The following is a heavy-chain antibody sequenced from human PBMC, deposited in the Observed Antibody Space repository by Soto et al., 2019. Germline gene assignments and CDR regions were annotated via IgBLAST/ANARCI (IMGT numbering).Heavy chain of an antibody. D-gene: IGHD6-19*01. CDR2: DYRNGRP. CDR3: ARVWGVPVSE. J-gene: IGHJ4*02. V-gene: IGHV4-30-2*06. Sequence: QVQLQESGSGLVKPSQTLSLTCAVPGRSVSSVGDSWNWIRQSPGKGLEWIGYDYRNGRPYYKPCLKSRVTLSLDMPQTPLSLRLTSVTAADTAVYFCARVWGVPVSEWGQG. CDR1: GRSVSSVGDS.